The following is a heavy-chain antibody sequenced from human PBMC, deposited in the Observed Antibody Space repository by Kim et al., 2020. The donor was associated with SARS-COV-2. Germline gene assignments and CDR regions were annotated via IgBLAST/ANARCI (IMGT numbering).Heavy chain of an antibody. J-gene: IGHJ4*02. V-gene: IGHV3-21*01. CDR3: TRGGRPGVRTDY. CDR2: ISAASDYI. CDR1: GFTFSSQS. D-gene: IGHD1-1*01. Sequence: GGSLRLSCAASGFTFSSQSMNWVRQAPGKGLEWVSSISAASDYIFYADSVKCRFTISRDNAKRSLFLQMNSLRAEDTALYYCTRGGRPGVRTDYWGQGTLVAVSS.